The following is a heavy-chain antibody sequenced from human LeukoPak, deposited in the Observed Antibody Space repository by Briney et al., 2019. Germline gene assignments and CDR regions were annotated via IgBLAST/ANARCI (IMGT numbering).Heavy chain of an antibody. CDR3: AREYGTENDY. CDR2: INTSKGNT. Sequence: ASVKVSRKASGYTFTNYGVHWVRQAPGQGLEWMARINTSKGNTEYAQKFQGRVTLTTDTSTSTAYMELRSLRSDDTAVYYCAREYGTENDYWGQGTLVTVSS. D-gene: IGHD1-26*01. CDR1: GYTFTNYG. V-gene: IGHV1-18*01. J-gene: IGHJ4*02.